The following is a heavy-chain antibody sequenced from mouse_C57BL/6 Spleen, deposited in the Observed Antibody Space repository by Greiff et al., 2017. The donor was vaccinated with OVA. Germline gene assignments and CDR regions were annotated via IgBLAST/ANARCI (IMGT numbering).Heavy chain of an antibody. Sequence: EVKLVESGGGLVKPGGSLKLSCAASGFTFSSYAMSWVRQTPEQRLEWVATISDGGSYTYYPDNVKGRFTISRDNAKNNLYLQLSHLKSEATAMYYCARHYDYDEGDYYAMDYWGQGTSVTGSS. D-gene: IGHD2-4*01. CDR3: ARHYDYDEGDYYAMDY. J-gene: IGHJ4*01. CDR2: ISDGGSYT. CDR1: GFTFSSYA. V-gene: IGHV5-4*03.